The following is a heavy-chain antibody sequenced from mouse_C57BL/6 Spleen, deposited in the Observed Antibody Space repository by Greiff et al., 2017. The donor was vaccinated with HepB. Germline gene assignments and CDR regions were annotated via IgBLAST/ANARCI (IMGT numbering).Heavy chain of an antibody. Sequence: VQLQQPGAELVRPGTSVKLSCKASGYTFTSYWMHWVKQRPGQGLEWIGVIDPSDSYTNYNQKFKGKATLTADKSSSTAYMQLSSLTSEDSAVYFCARTASGVATDYWGQGTTLTVSS. J-gene: IGHJ2*01. V-gene: IGHV1-59*01. CDR3: ARTASGVATDY. CDR1: GYTFTSYW. D-gene: IGHD1-1*01. CDR2: IDPSDSYT.